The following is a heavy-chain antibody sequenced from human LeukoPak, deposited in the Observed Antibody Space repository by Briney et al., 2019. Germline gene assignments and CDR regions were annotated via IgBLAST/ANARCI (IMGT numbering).Heavy chain of an antibody. CDR2: ISYDGSNK. Sequence: GGSLRLSCAASGFTFSSYSMNWVRQAPGKGLEWVAVISYDGSNKYYADSVKGRFTISRDNSKNTLYLQMNSLRAEDMAVYYCARSPGYSYGMDVWGQGTTVTVSS. CDR3: ARSPGYSYGMDV. D-gene: IGHD2-15*01. J-gene: IGHJ6*02. CDR1: GFTFSSYS. V-gene: IGHV3-30*03.